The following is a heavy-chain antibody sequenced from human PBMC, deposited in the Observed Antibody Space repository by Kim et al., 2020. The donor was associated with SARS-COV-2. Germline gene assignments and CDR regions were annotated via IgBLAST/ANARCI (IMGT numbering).Heavy chain of an antibody. CDR2: IHSTGTT. J-gene: IGHJ6*03. CDR3: GGNGVYLDV. Sequence: SETLSLTCTVSGASINNNYWTWIRQSPEKGLEWIGYIHSTGTTEYNPSLEGRVTLSIDTSMNQFSLTLRSVTAADTAMYFCGGNGVYLDVWGKGTTVTVSS. V-gene: IGHV4-59*08. D-gene: IGHD2-8*01. CDR1: GASINNNY.